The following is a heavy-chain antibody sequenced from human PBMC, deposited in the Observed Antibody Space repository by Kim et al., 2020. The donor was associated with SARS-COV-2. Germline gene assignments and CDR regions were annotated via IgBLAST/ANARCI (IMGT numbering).Heavy chain of an antibody. Sequence: GGSLRLSCAASGFTFSSYAMHWVRQAPGKGLEWVAVISYDGSNKYYADSVKGRFTISRDNSKNTLYLQMNSLRAADTAVYYCARDLKVYYGSAPDYWGQG. J-gene: IGHJ4*02. V-gene: IGHV3-30-3*01. D-gene: IGHD3-10*01. CDR2: ISYDGSNK. CDR3: ARDLKVYYGSAPDY. CDR1: GFTFSSYA.